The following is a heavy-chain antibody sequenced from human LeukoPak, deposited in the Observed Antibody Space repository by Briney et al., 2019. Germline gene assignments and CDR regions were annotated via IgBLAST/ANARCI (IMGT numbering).Heavy chain of an antibody. CDR3: ARASSGWAVDLYYFDY. D-gene: IGHD6-19*01. J-gene: IGHJ4*02. Sequence: GGSLRLSCAASGFTFSSYSMNWVRQAPGKGLEWVSSISSTSSYIYYADSVKGRFTISRDNAKNSLYLQMNSLRAEDTAVYYCARASSGWAVDLYYFDYWGRGDLVTVSS. CDR1: GFTFSSYS. CDR2: ISSTSSYI. V-gene: IGHV3-21*01.